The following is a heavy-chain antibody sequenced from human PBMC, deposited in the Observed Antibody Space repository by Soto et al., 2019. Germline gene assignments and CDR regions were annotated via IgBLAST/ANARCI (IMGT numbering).Heavy chain of an antibody. CDR2: MRPDSGGA. Sequence: QVQLVQSGAEVKKPGASVKVCCKASGYTFTGYYLHWIRQAPGQGLEWMGWMRPDSGGANYAQKFPGRVSMTRDTSISTFYMELSRLRSDDTAVYYCARDPHEGVYDYWGQGTLVTVSS. CDR3: ARDPHEGVYDY. J-gene: IGHJ4*02. V-gene: IGHV1-2*02. CDR1: GYTFTGYY. D-gene: IGHD3-16*01.